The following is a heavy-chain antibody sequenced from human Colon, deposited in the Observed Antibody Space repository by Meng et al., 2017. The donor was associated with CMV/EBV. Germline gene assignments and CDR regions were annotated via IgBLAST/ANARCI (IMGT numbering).Heavy chain of an antibody. CDR3: ARMALHWYFDL. Sequence: HLQEPGPGLVKPSETLSLTCTGAGDSISGRSYDWGLIRQPPGKGLEWIASIYYTGNDYHNPSLKSRVTISIDTSNNQFSLRLISVTAADTAVYYCARMALHWYFDLWGRGTLVTVSS. J-gene: IGHJ2*01. D-gene: IGHD5-24*01. CDR2: IYYTGND. V-gene: IGHV4-39*07. CDR1: GDSISGRSYD.